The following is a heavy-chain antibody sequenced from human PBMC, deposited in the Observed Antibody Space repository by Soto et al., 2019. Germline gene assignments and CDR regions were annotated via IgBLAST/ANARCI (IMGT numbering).Heavy chain of an antibody. D-gene: IGHD6-13*01. CDR2: ISAYNGNT. J-gene: IGHJ5*02. CDR3: ARAVIEAAAGRNWFDP. Sequence: QVQLVQSGAEVKKPGASVKVSCKASGYTFTSYGISWVRQAPGQGLEWMGWISAYNGNTNYAQKLQGRVTMTTDTSTSIAYMELRSLRSDVTAVSYCARAVIEAAAGRNWFDPWGQGTLVTVSS. CDR1: GYTFTSYG. V-gene: IGHV1-18*01.